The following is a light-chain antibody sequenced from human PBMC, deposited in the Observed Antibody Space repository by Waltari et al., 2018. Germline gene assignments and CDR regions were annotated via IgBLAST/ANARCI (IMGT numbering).Light chain of an antibody. CDR3: ISYTNTYTLGL. J-gene: IGLJ3*02. CDR1: GSDIGAYDF. V-gene: IGLV2-14*03. CDR2: DVS. Sequence: QSALTQPASVSGSLGQSITISCTGSGSDIGAYDFVSWYQQYPGKPPKLIIYDVSTRPSEVSNRFSGSKSGNTASLAISGLQAEDEADHYCISYTNTYTLGLFGGGTKLTVL.